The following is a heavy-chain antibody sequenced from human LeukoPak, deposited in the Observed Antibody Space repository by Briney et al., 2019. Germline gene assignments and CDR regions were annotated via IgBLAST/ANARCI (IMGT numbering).Heavy chain of an antibody. V-gene: IGHV3-53*01. D-gene: IGHD3-16*01. Sequence: GGSLRLSGAASGFTVSTNYMSWVRQAPGKGLEWVSIIYDSGTTHYADSVKGRFTISRDNLRNTLYLQMNSLRAEDTAVYYCASHWGGYWGQGTLVTVSS. CDR2: IYDSGTT. CDR1: GFTVSTNY. CDR3: ASHWGGY. J-gene: IGHJ4*02.